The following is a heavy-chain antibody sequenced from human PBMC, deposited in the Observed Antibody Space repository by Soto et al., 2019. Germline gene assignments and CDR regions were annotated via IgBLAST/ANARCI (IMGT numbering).Heavy chain of an antibody. CDR1: GFTFSSYW. V-gene: IGHV3-7*01. CDR3: ARGWRYSYGPDYWYFDL. Sequence: EVQLVESGGGLVQPGGSLRLSCAASGFTFSSYWMSWVRQAPGKGLEWVANIKQDGSEKYYVDSVKGRFTISRDNAKNSLYLQINSLRAEDTAVYYCARGWRYSYGPDYWYFDLWGRGTLVTVSS. D-gene: IGHD5-18*01. CDR2: IKQDGSEK. J-gene: IGHJ2*01.